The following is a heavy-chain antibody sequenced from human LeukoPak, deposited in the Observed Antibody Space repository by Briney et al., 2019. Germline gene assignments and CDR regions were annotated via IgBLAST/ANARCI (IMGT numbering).Heavy chain of an antibody. V-gene: IGHV5-51*01. J-gene: IGHJ6*02. Sequence: GESLKISCKGSGYSFTSYWIGWVRQMPGKGLEWMGIIYPADSDTRYSPPFQGQVTISADKSISTTYLQWSSLKASDTAMYYCARSTMVRGVISMDVWGQGTTVTVSS. CDR3: ARSTMVRGVISMDV. CDR2: IYPADSDT. D-gene: IGHD3-10*01. CDR1: GYSFTSYW.